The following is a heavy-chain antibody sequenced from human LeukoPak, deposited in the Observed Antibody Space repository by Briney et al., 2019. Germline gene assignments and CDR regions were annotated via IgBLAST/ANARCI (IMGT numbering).Heavy chain of an antibody. V-gene: IGHV3-7*05. Sequence: GGSLRLSCAASGFSFSSYWMTWVRQVPGKGLEWVATITQDASQKYYVGSVQGRFTISRDNAEKSLFLQLSSLRADDTAVYYCATEDWFRFDSWGQGTLLIVPS. CDR2: ITQDASQK. CDR1: GFSFSSYW. D-gene: IGHD3-10*01. CDR3: ATEDWFRFDS. J-gene: IGHJ4*02.